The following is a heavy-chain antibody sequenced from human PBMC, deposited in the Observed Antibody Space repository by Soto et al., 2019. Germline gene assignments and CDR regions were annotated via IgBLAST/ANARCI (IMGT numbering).Heavy chain of an antibody. J-gene: IGHJ6*02. Sequence: LKISCAASGFTFSSYGMHWVRQAPGKGLEWVAVIWYDGSNKYYADSVKGRFTISRDNSKNTLYLQMNSLRAEDTAVYYCARDIVVVVAATSDYGMDVWGQGTTVTVSS. CDR1: GFTFSSYG. D-gene: IGHD2-15*01. CDR3: ARDIVVVVAATSDYGMDV. CDR2: IWYDGSNK. V-gene: IGHV3-33*01.